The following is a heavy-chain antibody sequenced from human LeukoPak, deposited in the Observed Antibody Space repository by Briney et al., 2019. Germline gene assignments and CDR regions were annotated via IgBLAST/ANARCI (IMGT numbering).Heavy chain of an antibody. Sequence: GASVKVSCKASGYTFTSYYMHWVRQAPGQGLEWMGIINPSGGSTSYAQKFQGRVTMTRDMSTSTVYMELSSLRSEDTAVYYCARVGARRRPNYYFDYWGQGTLVTVSS. CDR3: ARVGARRRPNYYFDY. D-gene: IGHD1-1*01. CDR2: INPSGGST. CDR1: GYTFTSYY. J-gene: IGHJ4*02. V-gene: IGHV1-46*01.